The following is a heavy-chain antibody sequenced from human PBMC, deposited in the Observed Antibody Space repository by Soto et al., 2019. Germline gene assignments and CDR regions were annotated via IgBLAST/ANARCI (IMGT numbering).Heavy chain of an antibody. D-gene: IGHD1-26*01. CDR1: GASIRFSRCH. CDR2: IKYSGTT. J-gene: IGHJ3*02. CDR3: ARHGITGSYYDAFDI. V-gene: IGHV4-39*01. Sequence: WKTLSLTCTVSGASIRFSRCHWGSICQPPGKGLEWIASIKYSGTTFYNPSLKSRVTLSVDTSKNQFALKLSSVTAAETAVYYCARHGITGSYYDAFDIWGQGTMVT.